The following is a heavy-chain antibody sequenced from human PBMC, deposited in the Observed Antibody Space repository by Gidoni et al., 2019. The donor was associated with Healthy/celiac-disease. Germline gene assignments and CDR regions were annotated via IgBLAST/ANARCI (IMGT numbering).Heavy chain of an antibody. D-gene: IGHD3-22*01. Sequence: EVQLVESGGGLVKPGGSLRLSCAASGFTFSSYSMNWVRQAPGKGLEWVSSISSSSSYIYYADSVKGRFTISRDNAKNSLYLQMNSLRAEDTAAYYCAREVVTPLNALDAFDIWGQGTMVTVSS. CDR3: AREVVTPLNALDAFDI. V-gene: IGHV3-21*06. CDR2: ISSSSSYI. J-gene: IGHJ3*02. CDR1: GFTFSSYS.